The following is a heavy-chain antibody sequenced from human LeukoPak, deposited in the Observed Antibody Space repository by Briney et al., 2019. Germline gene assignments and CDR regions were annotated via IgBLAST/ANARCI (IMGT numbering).Heavy chain of an antibody. CDR2: IYYSGST. Sequence: SETLSLTCTVSGDSISSGGYYWSWIRQHPGKGLEWIGYIYYSGSTYYNPSLKSRVTISVDTSKNQFSLKLSSVTAADTAVYYCARRGYYDSRGYFDYWGQGTLVTVSS. CDR3: ARRGYYDSRGYFDY. CDR1: GDSISSGGYY. D-gene: IGHD3-22*01. V-gene: IGHV4-31*03. J-gene: IGHJ4*02.